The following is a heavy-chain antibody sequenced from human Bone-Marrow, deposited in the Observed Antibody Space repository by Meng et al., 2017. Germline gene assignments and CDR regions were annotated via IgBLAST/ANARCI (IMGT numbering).Heavy chain of an antibody. J-gene: IGHJ4*02. D-gene: IGHD5-12*01. V-gene: IGHV4-34*01. Sequence: QVQLQQWGAGLLKPSETLSLTCAGYGGSFSDYYWSWIRQPPGKGLEWIGEINHSGSTNYNPSLKSRATISVDTSKNQFSLKLSSVTAADTAVYYCARERGKWLRFGPFDYWGQGTLVTVSS. CDR1: GGSFSDYY. CDR3: ARERGKWLRFGPFDY. CDR2: INHSGST.